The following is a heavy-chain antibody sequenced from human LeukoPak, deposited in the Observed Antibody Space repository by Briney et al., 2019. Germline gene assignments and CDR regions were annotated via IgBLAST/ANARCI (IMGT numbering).Heavy chain of an antibody. CDR1: GFSFSRNW. Sequence: GGSLRLSCAASGFSFSRNWMHWVRQAPGKGLASVSRINGDGSTTAYADSVKGRFTISRDNARDILYLQMHSLRAEDTAVYYCARVGRGYYSGAFDIWGQGTMVTVSS. CDR2: INGDGSTT. V-gene: IGHV3-74*01. CDR3: ARVGRGYYSGAFDI. J-gene: IGHJ3*02. D-gene: IGHD3-3*01.